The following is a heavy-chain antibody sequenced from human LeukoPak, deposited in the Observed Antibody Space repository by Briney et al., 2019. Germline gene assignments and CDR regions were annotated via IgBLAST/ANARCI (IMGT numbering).Heavy chain of an antibody. CDR1: GFTFSSYA. CDR2: ISGSGGST. D-gene: IGHD3-22*01. CDR3: AKDHSRDSSGYYVDY. V-gene: IGHV3-23*01. Sequence: PGGSLRLSCAASGFTFSSYAMSWVRQAPGKGLEWVSAISGSGGSTYYADSVKGRFTISRDNSKNTLYLQMNGLRAEDTAVYYCAKDHSRDSSGYYVDYWGQGTLVTVSS. J-gene: IGHJ4*02.